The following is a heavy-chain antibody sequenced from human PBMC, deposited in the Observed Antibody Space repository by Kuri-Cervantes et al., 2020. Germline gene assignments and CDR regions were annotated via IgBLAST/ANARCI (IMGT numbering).Heavy chain of an antibody. D-gene: IGHD4/OR15-4a*01. CDR2: IFSNDEK. J-gene: IGHJ1*01. Sequence: SGPTLVKPTETLTLTCTVSGFSLSNARMGVSWIRQPPGKALEWLAHIFSNDEKSYSTSLKSRLTISKDTSKSQVVLTMTNMDPVDTATYYCAHSLTMRPQYEYFQHWGQGTLVTVSS. CDR3: AHSLTMRPQYEYFQH. V-gene: IGHV2-26*01. CDR1: GFSLSNARMG.